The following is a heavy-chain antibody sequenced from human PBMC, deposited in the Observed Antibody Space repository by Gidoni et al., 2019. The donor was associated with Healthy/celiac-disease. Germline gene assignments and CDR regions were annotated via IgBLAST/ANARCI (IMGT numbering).Heavy chain of an antibody. CDR1: GGSFSGYY. Sequence: QVQLQQWGAGLVTPSATLSLTCAVYGGSFSGYYWRWIRQTPGKGTEWIGESNHSGSSNYNPYLKRRVTIPVDTSKNQFSLKLSSVTAADTAVYYCARGQSGAGTRIVYYYYYYGMDVWGQGTTVTVSS. V-gene: IGHV4-34*01. D-gene: IGHD6-19*01. J-gene: IGHJ6*02. CDR2: SNHSGSS. CDR3: ARGQSGAGTRIVYYYYYYGMDV.